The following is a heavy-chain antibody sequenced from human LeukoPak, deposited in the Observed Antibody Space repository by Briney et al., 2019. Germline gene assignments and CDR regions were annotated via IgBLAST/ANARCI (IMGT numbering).Heavy chain of an antibody. Sequence: SGPTLVKPTQTLTLTCSFSGFSLTTTGVAVGWIRQPPGKALEWLALIFWDDDKKYSPSLKSRVTITKDTSNNQVVHIITNVDTVDTATYHCVNRQTGSTSFDYWGQGTLVIVSS. V-gene: IGHV2-5*02. CDR2: IFWDDDK. CDR1: GFSLTTTGVA. J-gene: IGHJ4*02. D-gene: IGHD1-1*01. CDR3: VNRQTGSTSFDY.